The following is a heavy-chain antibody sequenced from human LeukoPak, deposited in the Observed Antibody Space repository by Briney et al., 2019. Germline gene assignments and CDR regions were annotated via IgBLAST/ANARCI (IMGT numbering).Heavy chain of an antibody. Sequence: SVKVSCKASGGTFSSYAISWVRQAPGQGLEWMGGIIPIFGTANYAQKFQGRVTITTDESTSTAYMELSSLRSEDTAVYYCARDLNSTYEGFDYWGQGTPVTVSS. J-gene: IGHJ4*02. D-gene: IGHD4-11*01. CDR3: ARDLNSTYEGFDY. CDR2: IIPIFGTA. V-gene: IGHV1-69*05. CDR1: GGTFSSYA.